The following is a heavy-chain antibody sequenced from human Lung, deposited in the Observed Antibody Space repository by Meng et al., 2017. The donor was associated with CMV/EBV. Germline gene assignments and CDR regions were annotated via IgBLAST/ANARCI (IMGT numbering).Heavy chain of an antibody. CDR1: GGSFSGYY. D-gene: IGHD3-3*01. CDR2: IHHRGST. J-gene: IGHJ5*02. Sequence: GSLRPXGDVHGGSFSGYYWSWLRQLQGKGLGWSGEIHHRGSTNYNPSLKSRGTISADTTKNQFSMKLSSVTAADTAVYYCARRLRLLEWLLDLGWFDPWGQGTLVTVSS. CDR3: ARRLRLLEWLLDLGWFDP. V-gene: IGHV4-34*01.